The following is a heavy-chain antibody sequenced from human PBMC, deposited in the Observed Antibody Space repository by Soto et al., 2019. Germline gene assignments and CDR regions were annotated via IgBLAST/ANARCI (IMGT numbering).Heavy chain of an antibody. Sequence: QLQLQESGSGLVKPSQTLSLTCAVSGGSISSGGYSWSWIRQPPGKGLEGIGYIYHSGSTYYNPSLKSRVTIPVARSKNQFTLKLSSVTAADTAVYYCARGMTTVTTLDYWGQGTLVTVSS. J-gene: IGHJ4*02. CDR1: GGSISSGGYS. D-gene: IGHD4-17*01. CDR2: IYHSGST. V-gene: IGHV4-30-2*01. CDR3: ARGMTTVTTLDY.